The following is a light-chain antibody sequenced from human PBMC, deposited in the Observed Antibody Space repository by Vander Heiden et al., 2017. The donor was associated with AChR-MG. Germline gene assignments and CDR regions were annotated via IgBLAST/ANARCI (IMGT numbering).Light chain of an antibody. Sequence: IQITQSPSTLSASVGDRVTIPCRASQSISSWLAWYQQKPGKAPKLLIYKASSSESGVPSRFSGSGSGTEFTLTISSLQPDDFATYYCQQDNGYPLTFGGGTKVEIK. V-gene: IGKV1-5*03. CDR3: QQDNGYPLT. CDR1: QSISSW. J-gene: IGKJ4*01. CDR2: KAS.